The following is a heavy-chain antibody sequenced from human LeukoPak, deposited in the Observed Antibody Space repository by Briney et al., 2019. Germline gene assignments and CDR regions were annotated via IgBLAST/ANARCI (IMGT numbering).Heavy chain of an antibody. D-gene: IGHD3-3*01. Sequence: GGSLRLSCAASGFTFGSYSMNWVRQAPGKGLEWVSSISSSSSYIYYADSVKGRFTISRDNAKNSLYLQMNSLRAEDTAVYYCARAPLRFLEKGMDVWGQGTTVTVSS. CDR1: GFTFGSYS. V-gene: IGHV3-21*01. J-gene: IGHJ6*02. CDR3: ARAPLRFLEKGMDV. CDR2: ISSSSSYI.